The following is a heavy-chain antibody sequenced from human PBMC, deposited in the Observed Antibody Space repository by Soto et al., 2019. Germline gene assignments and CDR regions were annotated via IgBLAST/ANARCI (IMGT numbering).Heavy chain of an antibody. CDR1: GGTFNNYA. D-gene: IGHD3-10*01. CDR2: IIPTFGTG. CDR3: ASFDGTLVRGGRSSPYEMDV. J-gene: IGHJ6*02. V-gene: IGHV1-69*01. Sequence: QVLLVQSGPEVKKPGSSVKVSCKASGGTFNNYAINWVRQAPGNGLEWMGVIIPTFGTGNHAQKFQGRVTMTADESTTTAYMELNSLRSEDTAIYYCASFDGTLVRGGRSSPYEMDVWGQGTTVIVSS.